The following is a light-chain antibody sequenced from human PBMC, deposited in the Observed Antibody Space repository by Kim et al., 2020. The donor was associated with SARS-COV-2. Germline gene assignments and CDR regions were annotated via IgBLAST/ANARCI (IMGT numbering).Light chain of an antibody. CDR3: CSYAGSYTYV. V-gene: IGLV2-11*01. J-gene: IGLJ1*01. CDR1: SNDVGSYDH. Sequence: GQSVTISCTGTSNDVGSYDHVTWYQQLPGEAPRLIIYNVNKRPSGVPYRFSGSKSGNTASLTITGLQADDEADYYCCSYAGSYTYVFGIGTKVTVL. CDR2: NVN.